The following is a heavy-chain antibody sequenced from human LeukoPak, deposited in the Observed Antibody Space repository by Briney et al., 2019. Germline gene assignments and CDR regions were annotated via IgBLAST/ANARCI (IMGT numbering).Heavy chain of an antibody. Sequence: PSETLSLTCTVSGGSISGYYWSWIRQPPGKGLEWIGYIYYSGNTNYNPSLKSRVTISMDTSKNQFSLNLSSVTAADTAVYYCARGLTRYSGSYFGTYYYYYMDVWGKGTTVTVSS. CDR3: ARGLTRYSGSYFGTYYYYYMDV. CDR1: GGSISGYY. J-gene: IGHJ6*03. V-gene: IGHV4-59*01. CDR2: IYYSGNT. D-gene: IGHD1-26*01.